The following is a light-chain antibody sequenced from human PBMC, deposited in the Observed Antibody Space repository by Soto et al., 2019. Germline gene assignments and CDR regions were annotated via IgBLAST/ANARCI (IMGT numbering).Light chain of an antibody. CDR2: VAS. V-gene: IGKV3-15*01. CDR1: QRVSSN. J-gene: IGKJ4*01. CDR3: QQYNVWPLT. Sequence: EIVMTQSPATLSVSPGERATLSCRASQRVSSNLAWYQQKPGQTPKLLIYVASTRATGNPARFSGSGSGTEFTLTISSLQSEDFAVYYCQQYNVWPLTAGGGTKVEFK.